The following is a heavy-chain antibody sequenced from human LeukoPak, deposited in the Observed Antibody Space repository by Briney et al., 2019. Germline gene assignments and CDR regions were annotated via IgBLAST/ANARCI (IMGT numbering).Heavy chain of an antibody. CDR1: GFTFRIHA. CDR3: AREGATGYYFDY. V-gene: IGHV3-33*08. Sequence: GGSLRLSCAASGFTFRIHAMSWVRQAPGKGLEWVAVIWYDGSNKYYADSVKGRFTISRDNSKNTLYLQMNSLRAEDTAVYYCAREGATGYYFDYWGQGTLVTVSS. J-gene: IGHJ4*02. CDR2: IWYDGSNK. D-gene: IGHD1-26*01.